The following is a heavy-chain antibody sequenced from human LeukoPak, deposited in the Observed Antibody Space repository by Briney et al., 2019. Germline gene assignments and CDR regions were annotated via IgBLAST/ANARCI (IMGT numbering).Heavy chain of an antibody. D-gene: IGHD2-2*01. J-gene: IGHJ6*02. CDR3: ARQKVGGSNQLLFSGMDV. Sequence: GESLKISCKGSGYSFTSYWIGWVRQMPGKGLEWMGIIYPGDPDTRYSPSFQGQVTISADKSISTAYLQWSSLKASDTAMYYCARQKVGGSNQLLFSGMDVWGQGTTVTVSS. V-gene: IGHV5-51*01. CDR1: GYSFTSYW. CDR2: IYPGDPDT.